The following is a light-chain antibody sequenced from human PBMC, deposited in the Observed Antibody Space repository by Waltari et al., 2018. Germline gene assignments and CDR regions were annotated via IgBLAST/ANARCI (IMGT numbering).Light chain of an antibody. CDR3: QQYYSSWT. J-gene: IGKJ1*01. V-gene: IGKV4-1*01. CDR2: WAS. CDR1: QSVLYSSNNKNY. Sequence: DIVMTQSPDSLAVSLGERATINCKSSQSVLYSSNNKNYLAWYQQKPGQPPRLLIYWASTLESGVPDRFSGSGSGTDFTLTISSLQAEDVAVYYCQQYYSSWTFGQGTKVEIK.